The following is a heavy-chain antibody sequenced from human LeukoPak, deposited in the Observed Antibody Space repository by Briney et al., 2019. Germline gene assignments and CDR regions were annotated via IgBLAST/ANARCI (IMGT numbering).Heavy chain of an antibody. J-gene: IGHJ4*02. V-gene: IGHV4-4*02. CDR3: ARENYDFWSGNPYYFDY. CDR1: GGSVSSDNW. CDR2: IYHSGGT. D-gene: IGHD3-3*01. Sequence: PSGTLSLTCAVSGGSVSSDNWWGWVRQSPGKGLEWIGEIYHSGGTNYNPSLTSRVTISVDKSKNQFSLKLSSVTAADTAVYYCARENYDFWSGNPYYFDYWGQGTLVTVSS.